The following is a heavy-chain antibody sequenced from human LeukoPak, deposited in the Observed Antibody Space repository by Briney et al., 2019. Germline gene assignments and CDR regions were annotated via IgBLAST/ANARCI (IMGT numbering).Heavy chain of an antibody. V-gene: IGHV3-23*01. D-gene: IGHD2-2*01. Sequence: GGSLRLSCAASGFTFSSYAMSWVRQAPGKGLEWVSAISGSGGSTYYADSVKGRFTISRDNSKNTLYLQMNSLRAEDTAVYYCASGRAAMAYYGMDVWGQGTTVTVSS. J-gene: IGHJ6*02. CDR1: GFTFSSYA. CDR2: ISGSGGST. CDR3: ASGRAAMAYYGMDV.